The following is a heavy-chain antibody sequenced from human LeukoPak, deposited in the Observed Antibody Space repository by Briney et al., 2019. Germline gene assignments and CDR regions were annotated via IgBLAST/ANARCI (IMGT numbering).Heavy chain of an antibody. CDR2: INHSGST. Sequence: PSETLSLTCAVYGGSFSGYYWSWIRQPPGKGLEWIGEINHSGSTNYNPSLKSRVTISVDTSKNQFSLKLSSVTAADTAVYYCARRDYYDSTGYFRSDFWGQGTLVTVSS. V-gene: IGHV4-34*01. CDR1: GGSFSGYY. CDR3: ARRDYYDSTGYFRSDF. J-gene: IGHJ4*02. D-gene: IGHD3-22*01.